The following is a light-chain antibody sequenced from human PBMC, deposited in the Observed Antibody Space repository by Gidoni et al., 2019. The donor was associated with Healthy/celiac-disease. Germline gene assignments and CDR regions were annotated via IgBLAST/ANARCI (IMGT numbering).Light chain of an antibody. V-gene: IGKV2-28*01. J-gene: IGKJ5*01. CDR2: LGS. CDR1: QSLLHSNAYNY. Sequence: DIVMTQSPLSLPVTPGEPASISCRSSQSLLHSNAYNYLNWYLQKPGQSQQLLIYLGSNRASGVPDRFSGSGSGTDFTLKISRVEAEDVGVYYCMQALQTPPAFGQGTRLEIK. CDR3: MQALQTPPA.